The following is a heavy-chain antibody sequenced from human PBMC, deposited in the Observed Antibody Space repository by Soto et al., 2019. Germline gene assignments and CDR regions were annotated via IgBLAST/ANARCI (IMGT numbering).Heavy chain of an antibody. J-gene: IGHJ4*01. CDR1: GYTFNTYG. CDR3: AINVGTLVRGVWGRERKQISYFDY. Sequence: QVHLVQSGAEVKKPGASVRVSCKASGYTFNTYGISWVRQAPGQGLEWMGWVSAYTGNANYAQNFQGRVTMTADTASITAYMELRSLRSYDTVVYYVAINVGTLVRGVWGRERKQISYFDYWGHGTLVTVS. V-gene: IGHV1-18*01. CDR2: VSAYTGNA. D-gene: IGHD3-10*01.